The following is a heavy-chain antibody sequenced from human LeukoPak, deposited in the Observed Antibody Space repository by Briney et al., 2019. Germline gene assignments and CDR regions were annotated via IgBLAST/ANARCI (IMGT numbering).Heavy chain of an antibody. V-gene: IGHV3-33*01. J-gene: IGHJ4*02. CDR2: IWYDESTK. D-gene: IGHD2-15*01. CDR3: ARKGGWKLPSVDY. Sequence: GGSLRLSCAASGFTFSTYGMHWVRQAPGKELEWVAVIWYDESTKYYGDSVKGRFTISRDTSKNTLYLQMDSLRVEDTAVYYCARKGGWKLPSVDYWGLGTLVIVSS. CDR1: GFTFSTYG.